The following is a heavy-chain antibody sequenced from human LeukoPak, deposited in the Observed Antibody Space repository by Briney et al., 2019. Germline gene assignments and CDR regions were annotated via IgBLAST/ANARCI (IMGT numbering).Heavy chain of an antibody. Sequence: GGSLRLSCAASGFTFSSYGMHWVRQAPGKGLEWVAVIWYDGSNKYYADSVKGRFTISRDNSKNTLYLQMNSLSAEDTAVYCCARSYCSSSNCDYYFDYWGQGTLVTVSS. CDR1: GFTFSSYG. D-gene: IGHD2-2*01. CDR2: IWYDGSNK. CDR3: ARSYCSSSNCDYYFDY. J-gene: IGHJ4*02. V-gene: IGHV3-33*01.